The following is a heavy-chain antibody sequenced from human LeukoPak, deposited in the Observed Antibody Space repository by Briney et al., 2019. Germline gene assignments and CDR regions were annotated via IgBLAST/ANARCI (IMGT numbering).Heavy chain of an antibody. CDR1: GFSFSSYW. CDR3: ARDLGSGTPLDC. CDR2: IRSDGTST. Sequence: PGGSLRLSCEASGFSFSSYWMHWVRQAPGEGPVWVSLIRSDGTSTSYADSVKGRFTISRDNAKNTVYLQMNSLRAEDTAVYYCARDLGSGTPLDCRGQGTLVTDSS. V-gene: IGHV3-74*01. D-gene: IGHD1-7*01. J-gene: IGHJ4*02.